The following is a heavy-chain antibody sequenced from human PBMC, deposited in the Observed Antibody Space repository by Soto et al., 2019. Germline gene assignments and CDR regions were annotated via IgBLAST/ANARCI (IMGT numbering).Heavy chain of an antibody. Sequence: EVQLVESGGGLVKPGGSLRLSCAASGFTFSTYNMNWVRQAPGKGLEWVSFISSTGSYIFYADSVKGRFTISRDNAKNSLYLQMNSLRAYASAVYYCAGGALVGIAVAGLDYWGQGTLVTVSS. CDR3: AGGALVGIAVAGLDY. CDR1: GFTFSTYN. D-gene: IGHD6-19*01. J-gene: IGHJ4*02. V-gene: IGHV3-21*01. CDR2: ISSTGSYI.